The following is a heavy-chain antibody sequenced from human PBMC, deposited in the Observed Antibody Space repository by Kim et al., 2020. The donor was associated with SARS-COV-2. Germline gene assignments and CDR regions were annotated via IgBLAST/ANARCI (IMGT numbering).Heavy chain of an antibody. CDR2: IYYSGST. CDR3: ARRGWSSDY. Sequence: SETLSLTCTVSGGSISSSSYYWGWIRQPPGKGLEWIGSIYYSGSTYYNPSLKSRVTISVDTSKNQFSLKLSSVTAADTAVYYCARRGWSSDYWGQGTLVTVSS. CDR1: GGSISSSSYY. J-gene: IGHJ4*02. V-gene: IGHV4-39*01. D-gene: IGHD6-19*01.